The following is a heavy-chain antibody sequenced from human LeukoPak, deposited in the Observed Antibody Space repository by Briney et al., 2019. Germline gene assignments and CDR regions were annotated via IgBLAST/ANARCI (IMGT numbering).Heavy chain of an antibody. J-gene: IGHJ4*02. Sequence: GGSLRLSCAASGFTFSSYAMSWVRQAPGKGLEWVANIKQDGSEKFYVDSVKGRFTISRDNAKNSLYLQMNSLRAEDTAVYYCARDRPSNWGQGTLVTVSS. CDR1: GFTFSSYA. V-gene: IGHV3-7*01. CDR2: IKQDGSEK. CDR3: ARDRPSN.